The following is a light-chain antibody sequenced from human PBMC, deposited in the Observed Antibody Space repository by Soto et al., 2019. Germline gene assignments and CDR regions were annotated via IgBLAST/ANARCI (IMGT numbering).Light chain of an antibody. CDR2: DAS. Sequence: DVQMTQSPSTLSASVGDRITITCRASQSVSRRLAWYQQKPGKAPKLLIYDASSLESGVPSRFSGRGSGTEFTLTISSLQPDDCATYYCQQSYSSPPTFGQGSKVAIK. CDR1: QSVSRR. V-gene: IGKV1-5*01. J-gene: IGKJ1*01. CDR3: QQSYSSPPT.